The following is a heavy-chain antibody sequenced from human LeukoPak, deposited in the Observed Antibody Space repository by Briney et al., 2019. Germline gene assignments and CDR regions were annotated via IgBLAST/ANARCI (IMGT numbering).Heavy chain of an antibody. J-gene: IGHJ5*02. D-gene: IGHD3-10*02. CDR1: GGSFSGYY. Sequence: SEALSLTCAVYGGSFSGYYWSWIRQPPGKGLEWIGYMSYSGSTNYNPSLKSRVTISVDTSKDQFSLKLNSVTAADTAIYYCARRGLWSDWFDPWGQGTLVTVSS. V-gene: IGHV4-59*08. CDR3: ARRGLWSDWFDP. CDR2: MSYSGST.